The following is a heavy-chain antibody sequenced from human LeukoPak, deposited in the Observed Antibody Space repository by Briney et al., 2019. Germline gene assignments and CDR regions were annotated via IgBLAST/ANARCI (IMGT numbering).Heavy chain of an antibody. D-gene: IGHD3-22*01. CDR2: INPSGGST. CDR3: PRDIYYDSSGYPSFDY. CDR1: GYTFTSYY. J-gene: IGHJ4*02. V-gene: IGHV1-46*01. Sequence: ASVKVSCKTSGYTFTSYYMHWVRQAPGQGLEWMGLINPSGGSTSYAQKFQGRVTMTRDTSTSTIYMELSSLRSEDTAVYYCPRDIYYDSSGYPSFDYWGQGTLVTVSS.